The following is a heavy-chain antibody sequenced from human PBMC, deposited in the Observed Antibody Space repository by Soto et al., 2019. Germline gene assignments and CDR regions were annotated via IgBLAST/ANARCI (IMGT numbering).Heavy chain of an antibody. CDR1: GGSISSSSYY. D-gene: IGHD5-12*01. Sequence: QLQLQESGPGLVKPSETLSLTCTVSGGSISSSSYYWGWIRQPPGKGLEWIGSIYYSGSTYYNPSPQSRRPITVDTAKDQFALKLSAVTAADTAVYYWARHLPRDGYGGSFDYWGQGTLVTVSS. CDR3: ARHLPRDGYGGSFDY. V-gene: IGHV4-39*01. CDR2: IYYSGST. J-gene: IGHJ4*02.